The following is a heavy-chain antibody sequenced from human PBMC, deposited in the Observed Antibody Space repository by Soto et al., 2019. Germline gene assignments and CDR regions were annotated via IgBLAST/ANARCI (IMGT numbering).Heavy chain of an antibody. V-gene: IGHV1-46*01. Sequence: GASVKVSCKASGYTFTNNYIHWVRRAPGQGLEWMGTINPSGGNTNYAQKFQGRVTMTRDTSTSTVYMELSSLTSEDTAVYYCARDHIIASSGDSGLDTWGQGTLVTVS. D-gene: IGHD2-21*01. CDR2: INPSGGNT. CDR1: GYTFTNNY. J-gene: IGHJ5*02. CDR3: ARDHIIASSGDSGLDT.